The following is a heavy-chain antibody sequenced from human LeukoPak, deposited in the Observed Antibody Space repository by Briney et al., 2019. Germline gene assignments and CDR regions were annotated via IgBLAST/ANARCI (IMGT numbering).Heavy chain of an antibody. J-gene: IGHJ4*02. CDR3: AKRLEGELFIPRSYFDY. CDR2: ISGSGGST. CDR1: GFTFSSYA. V-gene: IGHV3-23*01. D-gene: IGHD3-10*01. Sequence: PGGSLRLSCAASGFTFSSYAMSWVRQAPGKGLEWVSAISGSGGSTYYADSVKGRFTISRDNSKNTLYLQMNSLRAEDTAVYYCAKRLEGELFIPRSYFDYWGQGTLVTVSS.